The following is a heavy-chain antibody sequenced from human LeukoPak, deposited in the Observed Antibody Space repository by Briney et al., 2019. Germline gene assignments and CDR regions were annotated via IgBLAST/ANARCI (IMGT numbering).Heavy chain of an antibody. CDR1: GGSISTYY. CDR3: ALVVAATMVDY. CDR2: IYYSGST. Sequence: SETLSLTCTVSGGSISTYYWSWIRQPPGKGLEWIGYIYYSGSTNSNPSLKSRVTISVDTSKNQFSLKLSSVTAADTAVYYCALVVAATMVDYWGQGTLVTVSS. V-gene: IGHV4-59*12. J-gene: IGHJ4*02. D-gene: IGHD2-15*01.